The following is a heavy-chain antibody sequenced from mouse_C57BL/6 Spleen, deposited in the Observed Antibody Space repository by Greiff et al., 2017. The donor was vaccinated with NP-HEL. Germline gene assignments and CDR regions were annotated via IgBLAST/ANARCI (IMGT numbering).Heavy chain of an antibody. CDR2: IHPNSGST. J-gene: IGHJ4*01. V-gene: IGHV1-64*01. Sequence: VQLQQPGAELVKPGASVKLSCKASGYTFTSYWMHWVKQRPGQGLEWIGMIHPNSGSTNYNEKFKSKATLTVDKSSSTGYMQLSSLTSEDSAVYYCARSDDYAAMDYWGQGTSVTVSS. CDR3: ARSDDYAAMDY. CDR1: GYTFTSYW.